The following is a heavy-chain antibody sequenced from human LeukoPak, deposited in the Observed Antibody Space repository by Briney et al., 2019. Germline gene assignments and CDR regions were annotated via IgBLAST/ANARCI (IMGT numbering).Heavy chain of an antibody. J-gene: IGHJ4*02. CDR3: ARLSPGVGATAEY. CDR1: GYSFTSYW. D-gene: IGHD1-26*01. CDR2: IYPGDSDT. Sequence: GESLKISCKGSGYSFTSYWIGWVRQMPGKVLEWMGIIYPGDSDTRYSPSFQGQVTTSADRSISTTSLQWRSLKASDTATYYCARLSPGVGATAEYWGQGTLVTVSS. V-gene: IGHV5-51*01.